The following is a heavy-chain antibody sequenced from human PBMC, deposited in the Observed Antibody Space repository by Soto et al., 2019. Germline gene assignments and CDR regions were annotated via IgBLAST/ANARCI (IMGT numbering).Heavy chain of an antibody. CDR2: ISWDGGST. J-gene: IGHJ6*02. CDR1: GFTFDDYT. D-gene: IGHD6-13*01. V-gene: IGHV3-43*01. Sequence: EVQLVESGGVVVQPGGSLRLSCAASGFTFDDYTMHWVRQAPGKGLEWVSLISWDGGSTYYADSVKGRFTISRDNSKNSLYLHMNSLRTEDTALYYCAKDMKAAAGRVGYYYGMDVWGQGTTVTVSS. CDR3: AKDMKAAAGRVGYYYGMDV.